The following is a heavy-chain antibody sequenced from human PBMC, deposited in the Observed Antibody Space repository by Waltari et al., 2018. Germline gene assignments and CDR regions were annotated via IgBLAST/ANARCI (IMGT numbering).Heavy chain of an antibody. CDR3: ARVSPVNYYDSSGYEYGMDV. Sequence: QVQLQESGPGLVKPSETLSLTCTVSGGSISSYYWSWIRQPPGKGLEWIGYIYYSGSTNYNPSLKSRVTISVDTSKNQFSLKLSSVTAADTAVYYCARVSPVNYYDSSGYEYGMDVWGQGTTVTVSS. J-gene: IGHJ6*02. D-gene: IGHD3-22*01. CDR1: GGSISSYY. V-gene: IGHV4-59*01. CDR2: IYYSGST.